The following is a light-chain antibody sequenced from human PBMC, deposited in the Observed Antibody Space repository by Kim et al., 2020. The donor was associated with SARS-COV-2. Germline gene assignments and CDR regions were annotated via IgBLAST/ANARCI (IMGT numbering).Light chain of an antibody. CDR1: SGSIASNY. V-gene: IGLV6-57*03. CDR2: EDN. Sequence: KVTISCTRSSGSIASNYVQWYQQRPGSAPTTVIYEDNQRPSGVPDRFSGSIDSSSNSASLTISGLKTEDEADYYCQSYDSSIYVVFGGGTQLTVL. CDR3: QSYDSSIYVV. J-gene: IGLJ2*01.